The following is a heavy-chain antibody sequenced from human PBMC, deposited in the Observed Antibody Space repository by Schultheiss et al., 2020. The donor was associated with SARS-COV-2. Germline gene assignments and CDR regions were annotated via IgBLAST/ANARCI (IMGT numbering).Heavy chain of an antibody. V-gene: IGHV3-30*03. CDR2: ISYDGSKT. CDR3: AVQELRPQ. J-gene: IGHJ4*02. D-gene: IGHD1-7*01. CDR1: GFTFSNYG. Sequence: GGSLRLSCAASGFTFSNYGMHWVRQAPGKGLEWVAVISYDGSKTYYADSVKGRFTISRDNAKNSLYLQMNSLRAEDTAVYYCAVQELRPQWGQGTLVTVSS.